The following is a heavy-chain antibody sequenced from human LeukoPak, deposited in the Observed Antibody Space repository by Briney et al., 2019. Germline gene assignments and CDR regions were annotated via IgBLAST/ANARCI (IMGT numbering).Heavy chain of an antibody. CDR1: GGSFSGYY. D-gene: IGHD3-3*01. V-gene: IGHV4-34*01. J-gene: IGHJ4*02. Sequence: SETLSLTCAVYGGSFSGYYWSWIRQPPGKGLEWIGEINHSGSTNYNPSLKSRVTISVDTSKNQFSLKLSSVTAADTAVYYCAGTHPYDFWSGYYRQLFPYFDYWGQGTLVTVSS. CDR2: INHSGST. CDR3: AGTHPYDFWSGYYRQLFPYFDY.